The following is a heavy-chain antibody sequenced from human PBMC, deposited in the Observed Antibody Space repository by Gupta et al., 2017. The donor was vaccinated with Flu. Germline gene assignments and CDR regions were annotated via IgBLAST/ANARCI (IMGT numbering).Heavy chain of an antibody. V-gene: IGHV3-33*01. CDR2: IWYDGSNK. J-gene: IGHJ6*02. Sequence: QVQLVESGGGVVQPGRSRRLSCAAAAFTLSSEGMHWVRQAPGKGLEWVAVIWYDGSNKYYADSVKGRFTISRDNSKNTLYLQMNSLRAEDTAVYYCARGPLVVPAASRNYYYGMDVWGQGTTVTVSS. D-gene: IGHD2-2*01. CDR3: ARGPLVVPAASRNYYYGMDV. CDR1: AFTLSSEG.